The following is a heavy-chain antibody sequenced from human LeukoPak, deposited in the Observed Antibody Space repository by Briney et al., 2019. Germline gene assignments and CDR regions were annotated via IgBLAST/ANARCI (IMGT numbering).Heavy chain of an antibody. V-gene: IGHV3-21*01. J-gene: IGHJ6*02. Sequence: GGSLRLSCAASGFTVSSNYMSWVRQAPGKGLEWVSSISSSSSYIYYADSVRGRFTISRDNAKNSRYLQMNSLRAEDTAVYYCARMFAYYDILTGYSPSYYYYGMDVWGQGTTVTVSS. CDR1: GFTVSSNY. D-gene: IGHD3-9*01. CDR3: ARMFAYYDILTGYSPSYYYYGMDV. CDR2: ISSSSSYI.